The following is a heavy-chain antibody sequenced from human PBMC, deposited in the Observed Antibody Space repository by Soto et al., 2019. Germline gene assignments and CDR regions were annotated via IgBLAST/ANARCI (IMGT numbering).Heavy chain of an antibody. CDR3: ARDCGSNYDNRDRWDW. CDR2: ISYDGSNR. CDR1: GFTVSNYA. D-gene: IGHD3-22*01. J-gene: IGHJ4*02. Sequence: QVQLVESGGGVVQPGRSLRLSCAASGFTVSNYAMHWIRQAPGKGLEWVAVISYDGSNRQYADSVKGRFTISRDNFENTLYLHMDSLRAEDTAVYYCARDCGSNYDNRDRWDWWGQGTLVTVSS. V-gene: IGHV3-30-3*01.